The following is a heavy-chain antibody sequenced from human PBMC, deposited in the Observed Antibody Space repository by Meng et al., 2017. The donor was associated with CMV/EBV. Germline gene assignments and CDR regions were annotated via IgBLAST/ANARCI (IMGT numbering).Heavy chain of an antibody. CDR1: GGTFSSYA. Sequence: SVKVSCKASGGTFSSYAISWVRQAPGQGLEWMGGLIPIFGTANYAQKFQGRVTITTDESTSTAYMELSSLRSEDTAVYYCARSAWYSSSSGFLFDYWGQGTLVTVSS. CDR3: ARSAWYSSSSGFLFDY. V-gene: IGHV1-69*05. CDR2: LIPIFGTA. D-gene: IGHD6-6*01. J-gene: IGHJ4*02.